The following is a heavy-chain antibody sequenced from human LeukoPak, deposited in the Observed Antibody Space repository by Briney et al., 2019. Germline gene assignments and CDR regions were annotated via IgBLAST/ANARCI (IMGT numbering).Heavy chain of an antibody. CDR1: GGTFSSYA. CDR3: ARVTVEAYYDSSGYYWFDP. J-gene: IGHJ5*02. CDR2: IIPIFGTA. D-gene: IGHD3-22*01. V-gene: IGHV1-69*06. Sequence: SVKVSCKASGGTFSSYAISWVRQAPGQGLEWMGGIIPIFGTANYAQKFQGRVTITADKSTSTAYMELSSLRSEDTAVYYCARVTVEAYYDSSGYYWFDPWGQGTLVTVSS.